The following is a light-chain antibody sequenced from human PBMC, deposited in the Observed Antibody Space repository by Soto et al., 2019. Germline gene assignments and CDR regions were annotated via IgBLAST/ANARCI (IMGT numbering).Light chain of an antibody. J-gene: IGKJ1*01. Sequence: IQMTQSPSTLSASVGDRVTITCRASHNIERWMAWYQQKPEKAPSLLIFDASTLHSGVPSRFSGSGSGTDFTLTISSLQPDDFATYYCQQFAISTTFGQGTKVDIK. CDR1: HNIERW. CDR3: QQFAISTT. CDR2: DAS. V-gene: IGKV1-5*01.